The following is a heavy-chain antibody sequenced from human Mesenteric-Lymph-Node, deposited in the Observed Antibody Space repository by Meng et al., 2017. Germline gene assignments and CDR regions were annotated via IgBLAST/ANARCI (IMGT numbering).Heavy chain of an antibody. V-gene: IGHV4-31*02. Sequence: QVHPLSSVQGPVMPSQTLSLSSTVSAASIGIVCSGWCWIRQHPGKGLGWIGSIYYSGSSYHHPSLKSRVTISVDTCKNQLSLKLSSVTAADTAVYYCARYLYFYDSSGYYPYFDLWGRGTLVTVSS. CDR2: IYYSGSS. J-gene: IGHJ2*01. CDR1: AASIGIVCSG. CDR3: ARYLYFYDSSGYYPYFDL. D-gene: IGHD3-22*01.